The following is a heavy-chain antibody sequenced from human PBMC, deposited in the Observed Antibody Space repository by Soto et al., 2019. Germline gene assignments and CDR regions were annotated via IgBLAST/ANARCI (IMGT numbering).Heavy chain of an antibody. Sequence: QPVGSLRLSCAASGFTFNIYAMSWVRQAPGKGLEWVSGISGSGDRTHFVDSLKGRFTISRDNVKNTLYLQMNSLRAEDTAVYYCAKASTYEYVWGSFRYYFDHWGQGALVTVSS. CDR1: GFTFNIYA. J-gene: IGHJ4*02. V-gene: IGHV3-23*01. D-gene: IGHD3-16*02. CDR3: AKASTYEYVWGSFRYYFDH. CDR2: ISGSGDRT.